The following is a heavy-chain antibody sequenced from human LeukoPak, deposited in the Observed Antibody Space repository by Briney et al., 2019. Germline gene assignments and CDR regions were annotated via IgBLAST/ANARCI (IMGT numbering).Heavy chain of an antibody. Sequence: SETLSLTCTVSGCSISPYFWSWIRQPPGKGLEWIGYISYSGNTNYNPSLKSRVTISVDTAKNQVSLQLTSVTAVDTAVYYCARDDYRGVTNFDPWGQGTLVTVSS. CDR3: ARDDYRGVTNFDP. CDR1: GCSISPYF. CDR2: ISYSGNT. V-gene: IGHV4-59*01. J-gene: IGHJ5*02. D-gene: IGHD3-10*01.